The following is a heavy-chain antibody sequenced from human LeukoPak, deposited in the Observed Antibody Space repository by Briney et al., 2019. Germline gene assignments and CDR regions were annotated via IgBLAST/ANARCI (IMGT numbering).Heavy chain of an antibody. CDR2: IIPILGIA. CDR1: GATFASYA. V-gene: IGHV1-69*04. D-gene: IGHD1-14*01. J-gene: IGHJ4*02. Sequence: ASVKVSCRAPGATFASYAISWVQQALGQGLEWMGRIIPILGIANYAQKFQGRVTITADKSTSTAYMELSSLRSEDTAVYYCARVTGIGFDYWGQGTLVTVSS. CDR3: ARVTGIGFDY.